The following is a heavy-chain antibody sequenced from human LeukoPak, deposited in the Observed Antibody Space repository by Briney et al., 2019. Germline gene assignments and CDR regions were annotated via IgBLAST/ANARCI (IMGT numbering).Heavy chain of an antibody. D-gene: IGHD3-16*01. CDR1: GFTFSDYI. V-gene: IGHV3-72*01. J-gene: IGHJ3*02. CDR3: SRDGGEGGNSAFDI. CDR2: IRRGANSYTT. Sequence: GGSLRLSCAASGFTFSDYILDWVRQAPGKGLEWVGRIRRGANSYTTEYAASVRGRFTISRDDSRNSLYLHMNSLKTEDTAVYHCSRDGGEGGNSAFDIWGQGTMVTVSS.